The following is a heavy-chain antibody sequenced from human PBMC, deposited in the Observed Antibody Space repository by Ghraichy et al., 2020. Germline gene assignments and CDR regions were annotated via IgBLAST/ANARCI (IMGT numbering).Heavy chain of an antibody. CDR1: GFIFSDYW. V-gene: IGHV3-74*01. D-gene: IGHD3-10*01. CDR3: ARIASARPFDP. Sequence: GGSLRLSCVVSGFIFSDYWMHWVRQAPGKGLVWVSRINSDRSSTNYADSVKGRFTISRDNAKNTLYLQMNSLRAEDTAVYYCARIASARPFDPWGQGTLVTVSS. J-gene: IGHJ5*02. CDR2: INSDRSST.